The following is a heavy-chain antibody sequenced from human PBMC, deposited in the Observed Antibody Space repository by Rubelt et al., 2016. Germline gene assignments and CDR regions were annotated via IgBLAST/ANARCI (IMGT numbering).Heavy chain of an antibody. CDR1: GFTFSKYW. CDR3: ARGPSGFRPCDY. J-gene: IGHJ4*02. V-gene: IGHV3-7*02. Sequence: EVQLVESGGGLVQPGGSLRLSCAASGFTFSKYWMSWLRQAPGKGLEWVANIKQDGSEKYYVDSVKGRFTISRDNAKNSLYLQMNSLRAEDTAVYYCARGPSGFRPCDYWGQGTLVTVSS. D-gene: IGHD6-19*01. CDR2: IKQDGSEK.